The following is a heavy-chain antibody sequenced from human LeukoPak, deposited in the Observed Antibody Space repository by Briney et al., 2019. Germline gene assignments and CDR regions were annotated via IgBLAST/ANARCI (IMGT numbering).Heavy chain of an antibody. CDR3: ARDYVSTAARYYYYGMDV. V-gene: IGHV3-21*01. D-gene: IGHD2-2*01. CDR2: ISSSRSYI. CDR1: GFTFNSYS. Sequence: VGSLRLSCEASGFTFNSYSMNWVRQAPGKGLEWVSSISSSRSYIYYADSVKGRFTISRDNAKNSLYMQMNSLRAEDTAVYYCARDYVSTAARYYYYGMDVWGQGTTVTVSS. J-gene: IGHJ6*02.